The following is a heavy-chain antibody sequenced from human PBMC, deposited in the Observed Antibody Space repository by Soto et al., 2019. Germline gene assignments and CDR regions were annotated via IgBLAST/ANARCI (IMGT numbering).Heavy chain of an antibody. J-gene: IGHJ6*02. V-gene: IGHV5-10-1*01. CDR3: AIYCSSTSCPRGDYYYYGMDV. Sequence: GESLKISCKGSGYSFTSYWISWVRQMPGKGLEWVGRIDPSDSYTNYSPSFQGHVTISADKSISTAYLQWSSLKASDTAMYYCAIYCSSTSCPRGDYYYYGMDVWGHGTTVTVSS. CDR2: IDPSDSYT. CDR1: GYSFTSYW. D-gene: IGHD2-2*01.